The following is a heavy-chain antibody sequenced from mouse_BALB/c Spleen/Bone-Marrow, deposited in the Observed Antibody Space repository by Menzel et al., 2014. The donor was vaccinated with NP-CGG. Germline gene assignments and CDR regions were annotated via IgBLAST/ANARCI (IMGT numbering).Heavy chain of an antibody. D-gene: IGHD2-1*01. Sequence: EVKLMESGPSLVKPSQTLSLTCSVTGDSITSCYWNWIRKFPGNKLEYMGYISYSGSTYYNPSLKSRMSITRDTSKNQYYLQLNSVNTEDTATYYCARSGGNYDYFDYWGQGTTLTVSS. J-gene: IGHJ2*01. V-gene: IGHV3-8*02. CDR1: GDSITSCY. CDR2: ISYSGST. CDR3: ARSGGNYDYFDY.